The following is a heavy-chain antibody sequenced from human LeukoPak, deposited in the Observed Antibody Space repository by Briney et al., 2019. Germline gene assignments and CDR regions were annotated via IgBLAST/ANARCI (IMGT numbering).Heavy chain of an antibody. CDR1: GFTFSTFA. D-gene: IGHD4/OR15-4a*01. V-gene: IGHV3-33*01. J-gene: IGHJ6*04. CDR3: ARDFPNYDYYYYGMDV. Sequence: PGTSLRLSCEGSGFTFSTFAMHWVRQAPGKGLECVAVIWFDGTKRDYADSVKGRFTISRDNSKNTLYLQMNSLRGEDTAVYFCARDFPNYDYYYYGMDVWGKGTTATVSS. CDR2: IWFDGTKR.